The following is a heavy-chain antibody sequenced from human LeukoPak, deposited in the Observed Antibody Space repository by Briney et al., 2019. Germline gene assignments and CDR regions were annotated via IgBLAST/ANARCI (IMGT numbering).Heavy chain of an antibody. CDR1: GGSISSYY. CDR2: IYYSGST. J-gene: IGHJ4*02. V-gene: IGHV4-59*01. CDR3: ARGGIAVSLALDY. Sequence: PSETLSLTCTVSGGSISSYYWSWIRQPPGKGLEWIGYIYYSGSTNYNPSLKSRVTISVDTSKNQFSLKLSSVTAADTAVYYCARGGIAVSLALDYWGQGTLVTVSS. D-gene: IGHD6-19*01.